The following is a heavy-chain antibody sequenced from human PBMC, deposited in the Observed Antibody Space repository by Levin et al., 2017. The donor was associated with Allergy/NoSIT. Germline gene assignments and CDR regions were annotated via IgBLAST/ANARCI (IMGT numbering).Heavy chain of an antibody. D-gene: IGHD6-13*01. J-gene: IGHJ4*02. CDR2: IDLSDSYT. CDR3: ARNGYSSSWYDY. V-gene: IGHV5-10-1*01. CDR1: GYSFTSYW. Sequence: GESLKISCKGSGYSFTSYWISWVRQMPGKGLEWMGRIDLSDSYTNYSPSFQGHVTISADKSISTAYLQWSSLKASDTAMYYCARNGYSSSWYDYWGQGTLVTVSS.